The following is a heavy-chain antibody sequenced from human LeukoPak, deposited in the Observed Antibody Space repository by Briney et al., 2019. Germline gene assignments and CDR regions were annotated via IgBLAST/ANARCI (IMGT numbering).Heavy chain of an antibody. J-gene: IGHJ3*02. Sequence: SETLSLTCTVSGGSISSSSYYWGWIRQPPGKGLEWIGYIHYRGSTSYYPSLKSRVTISVDTSKNQFSLKLSSVTAADTAVYYCARDRYYYDSSGPGAFDIWGQGTMVTVSS. CDR2: IHYRGST. CDR1: GGSISSSSYY. CDR3: ARDRYYYDSSGPGAFDI. D-gene: IGHD3-22*01. V-gene: IGHV4-39*07.